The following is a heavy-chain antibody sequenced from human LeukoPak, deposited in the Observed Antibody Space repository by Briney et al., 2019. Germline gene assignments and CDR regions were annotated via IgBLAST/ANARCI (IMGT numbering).Heavy chain of an antibody. J-gene: IGHJ4*02. D-gene: IGHD6-6*01. Sequence: SETLSLTCTVSGGSVSSSSYYWGWIRQPPGKGLEWIGSIYYSGGTYYNPSLKSRVTISVDTSKNQFSLKLSSVTAADTAVYYCARLTIAARLTDYWGQGTLVTVSS. CDR2: IYYSGGT. CDR1: GGSVSSSSYY. CDR3: ARLTIAARLTDY. V-gene: IGHV4-39*01.